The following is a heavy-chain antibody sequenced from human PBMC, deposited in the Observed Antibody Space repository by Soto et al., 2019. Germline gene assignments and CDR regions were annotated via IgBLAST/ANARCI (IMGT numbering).Heavy chain of an antibody. Sequence: ASVKVSCKASGYTFTSYGISWVRQAPGQGLEWMGWISAYNGNTNYAQKLQGRVTMTTDTSTSTAYMELRSLRSDDTAVYYCAIGITIFGVVAYGMDVWGQGTTITVSS. D-gene: IGHD3-3*01. CDR3: AIGITIFGVVAYGMDV. J-gene: IGHJ6*02. CDR1: GYTFTSYG. CDR2: ISAYNGNT. V-gene: IGHV1-18*04.